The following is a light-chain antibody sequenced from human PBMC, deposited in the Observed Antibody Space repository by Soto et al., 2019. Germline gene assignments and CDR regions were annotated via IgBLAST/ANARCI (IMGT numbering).Light chain of an antibody. CDR3: AAWDDSLNGVL. CDR2: SNN. V-gene: IGLV1-44*01. CDR1: SSNIGRNT. Sequence: QSVLTQPPSASGTPGQRVTISCSGSSSNIGRNTVNWYQQFPGTAPKLLIHSNNQRPSGVPDRFSGSKSGTSASLAISGLQSEDEADYYFAAWDDSLNGVLFGGGTKLTVL. J-gene: IGLJ2*01.